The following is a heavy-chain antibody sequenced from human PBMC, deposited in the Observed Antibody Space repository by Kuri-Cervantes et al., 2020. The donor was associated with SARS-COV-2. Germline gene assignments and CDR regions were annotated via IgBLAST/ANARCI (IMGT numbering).Heavy chain of an antibody. V-gene: IGHV5-51*01. J-gene: IGHJ4*02. CDR3: ARLGDGEYCSGGSCYPWYIDY. CDR2: IYPGDSDT. CDR1: GYSFTSYW. Sequence: GGSLRLSCKGSGYSFTSYWIGWVRQMPGKGLEWMGIIYPGDSDTRYSPSFQGQVTISADKSISTAYLQWSSLKASDAAMYYCARLGDGEYCSGGSCYPWYIDYWGQGTLVTVSS. D-gene: IGHD2-15*01.